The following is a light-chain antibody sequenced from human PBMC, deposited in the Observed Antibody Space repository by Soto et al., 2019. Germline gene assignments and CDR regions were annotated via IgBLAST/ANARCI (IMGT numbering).Light chain of an antibody. V-gene: IGKV3-11*01. J-gene: IGKJ1*01. CDR2: DAS. CDR1: QSVRSN. CDR3: QQRDNWPWT. Sequence: ETVLTQSPATLSLSPGERATLSCRASQSVRSNLAWYQHKPGQAPRLLIYDASNRATGIPGRFSGSGSGTDFTLTISNLEPEDLAVSCCQQRDNWPWTFGQGAKVEIK.